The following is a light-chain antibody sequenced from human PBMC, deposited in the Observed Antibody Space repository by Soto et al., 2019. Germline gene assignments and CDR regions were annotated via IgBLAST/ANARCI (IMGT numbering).Light chain of an antibody. Sequence: EIVLTQSPGTLSLSPGERATLSCRASQSVSSSYLAWHQQKPGQAPRLLIYGASSRATCIPDRFSGSGSVTDFTLTISRLEPEDFAVYYCQQYGSSRTTFGQGTKVEIK. J-gene: IGKJ1*01. CDR2: GAS. CDR3: QQYGSSRTT. CDR1: QSVSSSY. V-gene: IGKV3-20*01.